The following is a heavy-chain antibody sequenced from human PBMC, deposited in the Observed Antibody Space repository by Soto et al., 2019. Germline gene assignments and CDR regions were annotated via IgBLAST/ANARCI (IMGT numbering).Heavy chain of an antibody. Sequence: SETLSLTCTVSGGSISSGGYYWSWIRQHPGKGLEWIVYIYYSGSTYYNPSLKSRVTISVDTSKNQFSLKLSSVTAADTAVYYCATIFGVAPSHGMDVWGQGTTVTVSS. CDR3: ATIFGVAPSHGMDV. D-gene: IGHD3-3*01. CDR1: GGSISSGGYY. J-gene: IGHJ6*02. CDR2: IYYSGST. V-gene: IGHV4-31*03.